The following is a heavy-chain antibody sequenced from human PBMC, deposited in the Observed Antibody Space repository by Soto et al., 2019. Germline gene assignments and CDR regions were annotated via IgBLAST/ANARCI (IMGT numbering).Heavy chain of an antibody. V-gene: IGHV4-4*02. D-gene: IGHD6-6*01. CDR3: ARFWGIAARLWYYYYGMDV. J-gene: IGHJ6*02. CDR1: GGSISSSNW. Sequence: PSETLSLTCAVSGGSISSSNWWSWVRQPPGKGLEWIGEIYHSGSTNYNPSLKSRVTISVDKSKNQFSLKLSSVTAADTAVYYCARFWGIAARLWYYYYGMDVWGQGTTVTVS. CDR2: IYHSGST.